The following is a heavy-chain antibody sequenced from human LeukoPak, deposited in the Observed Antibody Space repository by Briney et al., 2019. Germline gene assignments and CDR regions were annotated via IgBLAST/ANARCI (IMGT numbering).Heavy chain of an antibody. CDR2: ISGSGGST. CDR1: GGSFSGYY. V-gene: IGHV3-23*01. CDR3: AKKGYDSSGYEYDY. D-gene: IGHD3-22*01. J-gene: IGHJ4*02. Sequence: TSETLSLTCAVYGGSFSGYYWSWVRQAPGKGLEWVSAISGSGGSTYYADSVKGRFTISRDNSKNTLYLQMNSLRAEDTAVYYCAKKGYDSSGYEYDYWGQGTLVTVSS.